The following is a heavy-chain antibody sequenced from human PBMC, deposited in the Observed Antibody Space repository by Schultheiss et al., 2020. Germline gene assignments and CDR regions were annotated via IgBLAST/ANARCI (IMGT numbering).Heavy chain of an antibody. CDR1: GGSFSGYY. CDR2: FYYSGST. CDR3: ARGGHYYDSSGWEGYYFDY. D-gene: IGHD3-22*01. Sequence: SETLSLTCAVYGGSFSGYYWSWIRQPPGKGLEWIAYFYYSGSTNYNPSLKSRVTISVDTSKNQFSLKLSSVTAADTAVYYCARGGHYYDSSGWEGYYFDYWGQGTLVTVSS. J-gene: IGHJ4*02. V-gene: IGHV4-59*01.